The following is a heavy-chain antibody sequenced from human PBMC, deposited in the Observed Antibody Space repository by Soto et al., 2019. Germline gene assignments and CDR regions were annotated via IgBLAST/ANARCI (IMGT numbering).Heavy chain of an antibody. D-gene: IGHD6-19*01. V-gene: IGHV3-21*01. CDR3: ARYDSSGWYSPSGYYNYGIDV. Sequence: GGSLRLSCAASGFTFSTYSMNWVRQAPGKGLEWVSSISSSSYIYYADPVKGRFTISRDNAKNSLYLQMNSLRAEDTAVYYCARYDSSGWYSPSGYYNYGIDVWGQGTKVTVSS. CDR2: ISSSSYI. J-gene: IGHJ6*02. CDR1: GFTFSTYS.